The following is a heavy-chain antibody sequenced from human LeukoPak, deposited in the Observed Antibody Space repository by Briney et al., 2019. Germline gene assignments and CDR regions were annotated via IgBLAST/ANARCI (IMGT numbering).Heavy chain of an antibody. J-gene: IGHJ4*02. D-gene: IGHD6-13*01. CDR3: ARQTDSSSWYVFDY. V-gene: IGHV5-51*01. Sequence: ESLKISCKGSGYSFTSYWIGWVRQMPGKGLEWMGIIYPEDSDTIYSPSFQGQVTLSAHKPISTAYLHWGSLKAADTALYYFARQTDSSSWYVFDYWGQGTLVTVSS. CDR2: IYPEDSDT. CDR1: GYSFTSYW.